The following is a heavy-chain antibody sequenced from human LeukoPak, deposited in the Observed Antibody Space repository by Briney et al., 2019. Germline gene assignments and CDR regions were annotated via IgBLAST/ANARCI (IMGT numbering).Heavy chain of an antibody. V-gene: IGHV4-59*01. CDR3: ARDSYEMATPLGY. J-gene: IGHJ4*02. CDR2: IYYSGST. D-gene: IGHD5-24*01. CDR1: GGSISSYY. Sequence: AETLSLTCTVSGGSISSYYWSWIRQPPGKGLEWIGYIYYSGSTNYNPSLKSRVTISVDTSKNQFSLKLSSVTAADTAVYYCARDSYEMATPLGYWGQGTLVTVSS.